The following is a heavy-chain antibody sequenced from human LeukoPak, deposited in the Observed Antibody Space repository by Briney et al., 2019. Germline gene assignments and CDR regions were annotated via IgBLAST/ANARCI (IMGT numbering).Heavy chain of an antibody. CDR1: GGSISSSNW. CDR2: IYHSGST. Sequence: SETLSLTCAVSGGSISSSNWWSWVRQPPGKGLEWIGEIYHSGSTNYNPSLKSRVTISEDKSKNQFSLKLSSVTAADTAVYYCARITPYSSGRYRLRDMYALGDYYFDYWGQGTLVAVSS. CDR3: ARITPYSSGRYRLRDMYALGDYYFDY. D-gene: IGHD6-19*01. J-gene: IGHJ4*02. V-gene: IGHV4-4*02.